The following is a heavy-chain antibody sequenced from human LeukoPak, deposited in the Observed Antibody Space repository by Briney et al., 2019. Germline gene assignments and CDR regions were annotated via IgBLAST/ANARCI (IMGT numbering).Heavy chain of an antibody. CDR1: GGTFSSYT. V-gene: IGHV1-69*04. CDR3: ARDEAAAADYYYYYGMDV. Sequence: SVKVSCKSSGGTFSSYTISWVRQAPGQGLEWMGRIIPILGIANYAQKFQGRVTITADKSTSTAYMELSSLRSEDTAVYYCARDEAAAADYYYYYGMDVWGQGTTVTVSS. J-gene: IGHJ6*02. CDR2: IIPILGIA. D-gene: IGHD6-13*01.